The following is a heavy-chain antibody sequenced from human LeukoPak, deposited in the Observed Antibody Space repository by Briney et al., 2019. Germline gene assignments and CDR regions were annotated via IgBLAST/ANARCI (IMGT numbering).Heavy chain of an antibody. V-gene: IGHV1-46*01. CDR1: GFTFSSFY. Sequence: VASVKVSCKASGFTFSSFYMHWARQAPGQGLEWMGIINPSGAGTRYAQDLEGRLTMTRDASTSTVYMVLSSLRSEDTAVYFCARGGSSWPDYWGQGTLVTVSS. CDR2: INPSGAGT. J-gene: IGHJ4*02. D-gene: IGHD6-13*01. CDR3: ARGGSSWPDY.